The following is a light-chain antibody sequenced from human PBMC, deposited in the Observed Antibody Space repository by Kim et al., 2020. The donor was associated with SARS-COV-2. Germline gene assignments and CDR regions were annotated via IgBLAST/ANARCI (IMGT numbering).Light chain of an antibody. J-gene: IGKJ1*01. V-gene: IGKV3-15*01. CDR3: QQYNNWPPWT. CDR2: GAS. Sequence: SPRESATLPSRASQSVSSNLAWYQQRPGQAPRLLIYGASTRATDIPARFSGSGSGTEFTLTISSLQSEDFAVYYCQQYNNWPPWTFGQGTKVDIK. CDR1: QSVSSN.